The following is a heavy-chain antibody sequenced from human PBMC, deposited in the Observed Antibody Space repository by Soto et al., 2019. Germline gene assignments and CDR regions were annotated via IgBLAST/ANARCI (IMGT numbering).Heavy chain of an antibody. D-gene: IGHD2-2*03. CDR1: GDSVSSDNYY. CDR2: VYYSGNT. V-gene: IGHV4-61*01. J-gene: IGHJ6*02. CDR3: ARLNGYCVSTGCHGYYGMDV. Sequence: SETLSLTCTVSGDSVSSDNYYWNWIRQPPGKALEWIGYVYYSGNTNYNPSLKSRVTMSVDTSKNQFSLRLSSMTAADTAVYYCARLNGYCVSTGCHGYYGMDVWGQGTTVT.